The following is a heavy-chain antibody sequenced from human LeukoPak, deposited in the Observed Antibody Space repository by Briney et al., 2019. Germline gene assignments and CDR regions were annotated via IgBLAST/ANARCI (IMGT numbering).Heavy chain of an antibody. CDR2: INHSGST. Sequence: PSETLSLTCAVYGGSFSGYYWSWIRQPPGKGLEWIGEINHSGSTNYNPSLKSRVTISVDTSKNQFSLKLSSVTAADTAVYYCARFSGIAAAGTMGAYDYWGQGTLVTVSS. D-gene: IGHD6-13*01. V-gene: IGHV4-34*01. CDR3: ARFSGIAAAGTMGAYDY. CDR1: GGSFSGYY. J-gene: IGHJ4*02.